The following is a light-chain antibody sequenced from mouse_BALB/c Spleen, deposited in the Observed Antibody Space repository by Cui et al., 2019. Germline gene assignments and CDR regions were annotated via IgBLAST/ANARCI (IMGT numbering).Light chain of an antibody. Sequence: QIVLTQSPAIMSASPGEKVTMTCSASSSESYMHWYQQKSGTSPKRWIYDTSKLASGVPARFSGSGSGTSYSLTISSMEAEDAATYYCQQWSSNPPITFGSGTKLEIK. CDR2: DTS. CDR1: SSESY. J-gene: IGKJ4*01. V-gene: IGKV4-59*01. CDR3: QQWSSNPPIT.